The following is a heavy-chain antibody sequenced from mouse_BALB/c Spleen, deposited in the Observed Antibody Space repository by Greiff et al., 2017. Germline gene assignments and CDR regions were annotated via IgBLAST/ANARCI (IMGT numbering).Heavy chain of an antibody. D-gene: IGHD2-2*01. Sequence: VQRVESGAELAKPGASVKMSCKASGYTFTSYWMHWVKQRPGQGLEWIGYINPSTGYTEYNQKFKDKATLTADKSSSTAYMQLSSLTSEDSAVYYCARGGWLHPFDYWGQGTTLTVSS. CDR3: ARGGWLHPFDY. J-gene: IGHJ2*01. V-gene: IGHV1-7*01. CDR2: INPSTGYT. CDR1: GYTFTSYW.